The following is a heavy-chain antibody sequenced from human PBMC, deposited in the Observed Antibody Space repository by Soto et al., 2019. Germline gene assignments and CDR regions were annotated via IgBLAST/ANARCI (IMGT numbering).Heavy chain of an antibody. J-gene: IGHJ4*02. Sequence: PSETLSLTCTVSGGSIISGGYYWIWIRQHPGKGLEWIGYIYYSGSTYYNPSLKSRVTISVDTSKNQFSLKLSSVTAADTAVYYCARGSDSSGYYLWFDYWGQGTLVTVSS. CDR3: ARGSDSSGYYLWFDY. CDR1: GGSIISGGYY. CDR2: IYYSGST. D-gene: IGHD3-22*01. V-gene: IGHV4-31*03.